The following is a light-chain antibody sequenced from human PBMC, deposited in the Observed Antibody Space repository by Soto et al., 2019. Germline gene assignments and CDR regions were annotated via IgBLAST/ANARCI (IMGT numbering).Light chain of an antibody. J-gene: IGLJ1*01. Sequence: QSVLTQPPSASGTPGQRVTISCSGSSSNIGSNYVYWYQQLPGTAPKLLIYSNNQRPSGVPDRFSGSKSGTSASLATSGLRSEDEADYYCAAWDDSLSALYVFGTGTKVTVL. CDR3: AAWDDSLSALYV. CDR2: SNN. V-gene: IGLV1-47*02. CDR1: SSNIGSNY.